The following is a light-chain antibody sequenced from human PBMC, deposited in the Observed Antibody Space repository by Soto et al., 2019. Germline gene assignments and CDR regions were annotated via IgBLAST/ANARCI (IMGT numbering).Light chain of an antibody. J-gene: IGKJ1*01. Sequence: DIQMTQSPSTLSGSVGDRVTITSRASQTISTWLAWYQHKPGKAPKLLIYQASTLKSGVPSRFSGSGSGTEFTLTISSLQPDDFATYYCQHYNSYSEAFGQGTKVDIK. CDR2: QAS. V-gene: IGKV1-5*03. CDR1: QTISTW. CDR3: QHYNSYSEA.